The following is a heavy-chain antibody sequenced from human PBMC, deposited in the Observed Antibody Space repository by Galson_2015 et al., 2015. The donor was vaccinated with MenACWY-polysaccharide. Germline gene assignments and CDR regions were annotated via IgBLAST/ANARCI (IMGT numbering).Heavy chain of an antibody. CDR3: ASRGIVGATMDY. CDR1: GFTFSSYS. J-gene: IGHJ4*02. Sequence: SLRLSCAASGFTFSSYSMNWVRQAPGKGLEWVSSISSSSSYIYYADSVKGRFTISRDNAKNSLYLQMNSLRAEDTAVYYCASRGIVGATMDYWGQGTLVTVSS. CDR2: ISSSSSYI. D-gene: IGHD1-26*01. V-gene: IGHV3-21*01.